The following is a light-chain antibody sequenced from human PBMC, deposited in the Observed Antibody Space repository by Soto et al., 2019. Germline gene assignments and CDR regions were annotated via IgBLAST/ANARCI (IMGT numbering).Light chain of an antibody. Sequence: DIVMTQSPDSLAVSLGERATNNCKSSHSVLNSSNNKNYLAWYQQKPGQPPKLLIYWASTRESGVPDRFSGSGSGTDFTLTISSLQAEDVAVYYCQQYDDTPRTFGQGTKVEIK. CDR2: WAS. V-gene: IGKV4-1*01. J-gene: IGKJ1*01. CDR1: HSVLNSSNNKNY. CDR3: QQYDDTPRT.